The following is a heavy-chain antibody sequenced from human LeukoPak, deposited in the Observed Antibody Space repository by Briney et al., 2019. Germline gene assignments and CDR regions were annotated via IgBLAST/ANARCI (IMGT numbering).Heavy chain of an antibody. CDR1: GYTFTDYA. D-gene: IGHD5/OR15-5a*01. Sequence: ASVRVSCRPSGYTFTDYAISWVRQAPGQGLEWVGWISTHSGDSDSAEKVQDRITLTTDTSTNTPYMELTGLVSDDTAVYYCVRDVFNEPRSTGAVAFDYWGQGTLLTVSS. CDR2: ISTHSGDS. CDR3: VRDVFNEPRSTGAVAFDY. J-gene: IGHJ4*02. V-gene: IGHV1-18*01.